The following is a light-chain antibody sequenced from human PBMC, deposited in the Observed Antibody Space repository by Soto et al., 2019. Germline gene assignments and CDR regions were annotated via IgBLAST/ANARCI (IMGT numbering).Light chain of an antibody. CDR2: EVT. Sequence: QSALTQPASVSGSPGRSITISCTGTSSDVGGYNYVSWYQQHPGKAPKLMIYEVTNRPSGVSNRFSGSKSGNTASLTISGLQAEDEADYYCNSYTSSSTPVFGGGTKLTVL. V-gene: IGLV2-14*01. CDR3: NSYTSSSTPV. CDR1: SSDVGGYNY. J-gene: IGLJ3*02.